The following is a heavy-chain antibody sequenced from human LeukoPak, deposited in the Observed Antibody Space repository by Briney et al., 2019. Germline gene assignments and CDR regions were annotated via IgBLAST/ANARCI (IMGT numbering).Heavy chain of an antibody. J-gene: IGHJ4*02. CDR1: GFTFNSSW. D-gene: IGHD5-24*01. V-gene: IGHV3-23*01. CDR2: ISGSGGST. CDR3: AKDPRVGSRVATPCH. Sequence: GGSLRLSCVASGFTFNSSWMSWVRQAPGKGLEWVSAISGSGGSTYYADSVKGRFTISRDNSKSTLFLQMNSLRAEDTAVYYCAKDPRVGSRVATPCHWGQGTLVTVSS.